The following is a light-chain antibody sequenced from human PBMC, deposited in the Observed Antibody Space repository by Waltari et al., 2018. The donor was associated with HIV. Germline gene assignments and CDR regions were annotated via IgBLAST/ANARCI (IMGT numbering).Light chain of an antibody. CDR2: DVT. J-gene: IGLJ3*02. V-gene: IGLV2-23*02. Sequence: QSALTQPASVSGSPGPSITVSCTGTSSDIWTYDLVSWYQQRPGKAPKVIIHDVTQRPSGVSARFSGSKSGNTASLTISGLQPEDESLYFCCSLSGGRRSWVFGGGTEVTVL. CDR3: CSLSGGRRSWV. CDR1: SSDIWTYDL.